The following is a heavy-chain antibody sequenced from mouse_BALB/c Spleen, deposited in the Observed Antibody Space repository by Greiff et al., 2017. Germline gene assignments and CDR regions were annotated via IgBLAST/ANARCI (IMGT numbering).Heavy chain of an antibody. J-gene: IGHJ2*01. D-gene: IGHD2-1*01. V-gene: IGHV1S135*01. CDR1: GYSFTGYN. Sequence: VQLQQSGPELGKPGASVKISCKASGYSFTGYNMYWVKQSHRKSLEWIGYIDPYNGGTSYNQKSKGKATLTVDKSSSTAYMHLNSLTSEDSAIYYCARSEGNYYFDYWGQGTTLTVSS. CDR2: IDPYNGGT. CDR3: ARSEGNYYFDY.